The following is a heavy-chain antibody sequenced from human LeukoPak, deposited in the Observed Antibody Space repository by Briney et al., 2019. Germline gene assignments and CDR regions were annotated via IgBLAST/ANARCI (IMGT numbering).Heavy chain of an antibody. Sequence: ASVKVSCKASGGTFSSYAISWVRQAPGQGLEWMGGIIPIFGTANYAQKFQGRVTITADESTSTAYMELSSLRSEDTAVYYCARAVVSYDILTGYPRTYFDYWGQGTLVTVSS. J-gene: IGHJ4*02. V-gene: IGHV1-69*13. CDR2: IIPIFGTA. CDR3: ARAVVSYDILTGYPRTYFDY. CDR1: GGTFSSYA. D-gene: IGHD3-9*01.